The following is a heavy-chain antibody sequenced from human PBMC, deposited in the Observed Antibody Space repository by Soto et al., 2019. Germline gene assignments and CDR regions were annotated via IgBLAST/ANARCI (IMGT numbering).Heavy chain of an antibody. J-gene: IGHJ6*02. Sequence: QVQLVQSGAEVKKPGSSVKVSCKASGGTFSSYAISWVRQAPGQGLEWMGGIIPIFGTANYAQTFQGRFTITADESTSTAYMELSSLRSEDTAVYYCARVGYYYYGMDVWGQGTTVTVSS. D-gene: IGHD3-16*01. CDR2: IIPIFGTA. CDR1: GGTFSSYA. CDR3: ARVGYYYYGMDV. V-gene: IGHV1-69*12.